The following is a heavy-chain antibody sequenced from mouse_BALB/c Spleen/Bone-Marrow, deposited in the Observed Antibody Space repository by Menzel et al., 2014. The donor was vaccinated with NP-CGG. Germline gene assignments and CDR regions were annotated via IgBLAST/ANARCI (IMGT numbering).Heavy chain of an antibody. D-gene: IGHD2-3*01. CDR3: ARGVDDYSWFAY. J-gene: IGHJ3*01. V-gene: IGHV5-6-3*01. CDR1: GFTFSSYG. Sequence: QRVESGGGLVQPGGSLKLSCTASGFTFSSYGLSWVRQTPDKRLELVATINRNGGTNSYPDSVKGRFTISRDNAKNTLYLQMSSLKSEDTALYYCARGVDDYSWFAYWGQGTLVTVSA. CDR2: INRNGGTN.